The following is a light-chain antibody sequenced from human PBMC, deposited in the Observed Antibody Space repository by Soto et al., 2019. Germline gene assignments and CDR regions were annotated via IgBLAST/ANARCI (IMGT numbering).Light chain of an antibody. CDR2: GAS. J-gene: IGKJ1*01. Sequence: AIQMTQSPSSLSASVGDRVTITCRASQGIRNDLGWYQQKPGKAPKLLIYGASSLQSGVPSRFSGSGSGTDYTLTISSLQPEDFATYYCLQDYNYPRTFGQGTKVEIK. CDR3: LQDYNYPRT. CDR1: QGIRND. V-gene: IGKV1-6*01.